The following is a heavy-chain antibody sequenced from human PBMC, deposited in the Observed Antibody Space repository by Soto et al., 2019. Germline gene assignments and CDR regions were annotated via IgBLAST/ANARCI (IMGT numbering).Heavy chain of an antibody. CDR1: GGSISSGGYY. J-gene: IGHJ6*02. CDR3: ARDSHVLWSGQKHHGMDV. CDR2: IYYSGST. Sequence: SKTLSLTCTVSGGSISSGGYYWSWIRQHPGKGLEWIGYIYYSGSTYYNPSLKSRVTIAVDTSKNQFSLKLSSVPAADTAVYYCARDSHVLWSGQKHHGMDVWGQGTTVTVSS. D-gene: IGHD3-3*01. V-gene: IGHV4-31*03.